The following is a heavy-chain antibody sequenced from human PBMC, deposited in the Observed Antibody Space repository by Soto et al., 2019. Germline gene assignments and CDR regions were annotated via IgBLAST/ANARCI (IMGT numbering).Heavy chain of an antibody. Sequence: HPGGSLRLSCPASVFTFSSYAMSWVRQAPGKGLEWVSAISGSGGSTYYADSVKGRFTISRDNSKNTLYLQMNSLRAEDTAVYYCAGDTMVRGNQVFTYGMDVWGQGTTVTVSS. CDR1: VFTFSSYA. D-gene: IGHD3-10*01. CDR2: ISGSGGST. V-gene: IGHV3-23*01. CDR3: AGDTMVRGNQVFTYGMDV. J-gene: IGHJ6*02.